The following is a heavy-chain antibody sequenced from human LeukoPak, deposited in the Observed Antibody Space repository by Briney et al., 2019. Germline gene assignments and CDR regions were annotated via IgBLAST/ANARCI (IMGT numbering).Heavy chain of an antibody. Sequence: GGSLRLSCAASGFTVSSNYMSWVRQAPGKGLEWVSVIYSGGSTYYADSVKGRFTISRDNSKNTLYLQMNSPRAEDTAVYYCARDGASIDAFDIWGQGTMVTVSS. CDR2: IYSGGST. CDR3: ARDGASIDAFDI. J-gene: IGHJ3*02. V-gene: IGHV3-53*01. CDR1: GFTVSSNY. D-gene: IGHD2-2*01.